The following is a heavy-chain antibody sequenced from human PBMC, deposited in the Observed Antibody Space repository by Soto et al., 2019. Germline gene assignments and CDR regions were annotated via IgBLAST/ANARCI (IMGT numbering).Heavy chain of an antibody. CDR2: ISGSGGST. D-gene: IGHD3-22*01. J-gene: IGHJ4*02. CDR1: GFTFSSYA. Sequence: GVSLRLSCAASGFTFSSYAMSWVRQAPGKGLGWVSAISGSGGSTYYADSVKGRFTISRDNSKNTLYLQMNSLRAEDTAVYYCAGRYYYDSSGYPFDYWGQGTLVTVSS. V-gene: IGHV3-23*01. CDR3: AGRYYYDSSGYPFDY.